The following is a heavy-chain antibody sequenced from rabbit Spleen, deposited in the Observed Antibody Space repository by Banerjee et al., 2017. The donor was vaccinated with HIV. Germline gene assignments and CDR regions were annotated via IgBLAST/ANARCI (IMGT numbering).Heavy chain of an antibody. J-gene: IGHJ4*01. Sequence: QSLEESGGDLVKPGASLTLTCTASGFSSSNNYAMCWVRQAPGKGLEWIGCIYAGSSASTAYATWAKGRFTISKTSSTTVTLQMTSLTAADTATYFCARGDYSSGYPSYAYPLNLWGPGTLVTVS. CDR3: ARGDYSSGYPSYAYPLNL. CDR2: IYAGSSAST. D-gene: IGHD1-1*01. V-gene: IGHV1S40*01. CDR1: GFSSSNNYA.